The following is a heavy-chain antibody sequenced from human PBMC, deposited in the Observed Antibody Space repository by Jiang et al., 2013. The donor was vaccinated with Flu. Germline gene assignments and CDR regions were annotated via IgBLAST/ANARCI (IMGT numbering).Heavy chain of an antibody. CDR1: GYTFSSYY. J-gene: IGHJ4*02. V-gene: IGHV1-46*03. CDR3: AEGGVRANSFDY. CDR2: INLSSGRT. Sequence: SGAEVKKPGASVKVSCKAPGYTFSSYYMHGVRQAPRQGLEWMGIINLSSGRTNYAQKFQGRLTMTRDTSTSTVFLELSSLRPEDTAVYFCAEGGVRANSFDYWGQGNPGHRLL. D-gene: IGHD4/OR15-4a*01.